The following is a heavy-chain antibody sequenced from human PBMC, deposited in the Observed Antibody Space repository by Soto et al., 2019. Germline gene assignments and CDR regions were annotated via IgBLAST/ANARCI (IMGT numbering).Heavy chain of an antibody. D-gene: IGHD3-16*01. CDR3: VTDYDAKGWGTY. J-gene: IGHJ4*02. V-gene: IGHV3-9*01. CDR2: ISWNSGSI. Sequence: GGSLRLSCAASGFTFDDYAMHWVRQAPGKGLEWVSGISWNSGSIGYADSVKGRFTISRDNAKNSLYLQVTSLSAEDTAVYYCVTDYDAKGWGTYWGQGNLVTVSS. CDR1: GFTFDDYA.